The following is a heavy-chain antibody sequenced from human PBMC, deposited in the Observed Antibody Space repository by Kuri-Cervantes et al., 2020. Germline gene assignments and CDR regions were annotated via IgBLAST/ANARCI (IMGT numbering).Heavy chain of an antibody. Sequence: SETLSLTCAVYGGSFSGYYWGWIRQPPGKGLEWIGSIYYSGSTYYNPSLKSRVTISVDTSKNQFSLKLSSVTAADTAVYYCARERRITMVRGVHDWFDPWGQGTLVTVSS. CDR1: GGSFSGYY. CDR3: ARERRITMVRGVHDWFDP. D-gene: IGHD3-10*01. J-gene: IGHJ5*02. V-gene: IGHV4-34*01. CDR2: IYYSGST.